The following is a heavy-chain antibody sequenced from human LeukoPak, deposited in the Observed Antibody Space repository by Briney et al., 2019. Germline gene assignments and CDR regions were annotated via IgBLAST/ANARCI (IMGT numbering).Heavy chain of an antibody. Sequence: SETLSLTCNASGGSISSYYWSWIRQPAGKGLEWLGRMTISGNTNYVPSLKSRVTMSLDTSKNQVSLNLTSVTAADTAMYYCAREASMTGRAFDIWGQGTMVTVYS. CDR1: GGSISSYY. V-gene: IGHV4-4*07. D-gene: IGHD3-9*01. CDR2: MTISGNT. J-gene: IGHJ3*02. CDR3: AREASMTGRAFDI.